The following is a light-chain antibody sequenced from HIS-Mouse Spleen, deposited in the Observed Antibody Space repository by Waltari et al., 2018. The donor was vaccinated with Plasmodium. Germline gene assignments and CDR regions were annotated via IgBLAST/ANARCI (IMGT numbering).Light chain of an antibody. J-gene: IGLJ2*01. V-gene: IGLV2-11*01. CDR3: CSYAGGYTLV. CDR1: SSDVGGYNY. Sequence: QSALTQPRSVSGSPGQSVTISCTGTSSDVGGYNYVSWYQQHPGKAPKFMMYDVSKRPAGFPDRFSGSKSGNAASRTISGLQAEDEADYYCCSYAGGYTLVFGGGTKLTVL. CDR2: DVS.